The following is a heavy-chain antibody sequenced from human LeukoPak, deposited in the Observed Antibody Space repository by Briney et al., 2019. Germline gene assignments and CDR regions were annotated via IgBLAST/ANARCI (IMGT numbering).Heavy chain of an antibody. CDR2: ISTSSSYI. CDR1: GVTFSGHS. D-gene: IGHD3-10*01. Sequence: GGSLRLSCAASGVTFSGHSMNWVRRAPGRGLEWVSSISTSSSYIYYADSAKGRLTISRENSKNMLYLQMSSMRADDTAVYYCVKTLKYYGSGRGLFDSWGQGTLVTVSS. CDR3: VKTLKYYGSGRGLFDS. V-gene: IGHV3-21*01. J-gene: IGHJ4*02.